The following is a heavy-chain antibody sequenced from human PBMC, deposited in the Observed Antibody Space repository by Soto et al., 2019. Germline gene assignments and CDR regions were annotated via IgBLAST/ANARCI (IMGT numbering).Heavy chain of an antibody. V-gene: IGHV1-2*04. CDR3: ARASSGWFPPFDY. D-gene: IGHD6-19*01. CDR1: GYTFTGYY. J-gene: IGHJ4*02. CDR2: INPNSGGT. Sequence: QVQLVQSGAEVKKPGASVKVSCKASGYTFTGYYMHWVRQAPGQGLEWMGWINPNSGGTNYAQKFQGWVTMTRDTSISTAYMELSRLRSDDTAVYYSARASSGWFPPFDYWGQGTLVTVSS.